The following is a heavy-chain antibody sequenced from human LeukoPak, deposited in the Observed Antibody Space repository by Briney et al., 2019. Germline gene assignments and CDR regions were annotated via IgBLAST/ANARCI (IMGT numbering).Heavy chain of an antibody. CDR1: GFTLSSYS. Sequence: PGGSLRLSCAASGFTLSSYSMNWVRQAPGKGLEWVSSISRSSSFIYYADSVKGRFTISRENAKNSLYLQMNSLRAEDTAVYYCARYNPHDTYHMDVWGKGTTVTVSS. J-gene: IGHJ6*03. D-gene: IGHD1-14*01. CDR3: ARYNPHDTYHMDV. V-gene: IGHV3-21*01. CDR2: ISRSSSFI.